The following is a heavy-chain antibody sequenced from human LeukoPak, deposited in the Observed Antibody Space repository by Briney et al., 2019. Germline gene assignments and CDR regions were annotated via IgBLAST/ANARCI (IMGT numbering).Heavy chain of an antibody. CDR1: GFFFSNYG. J-gene: IGHJ5*02. CDR2: VNSDVRFT. CDR3: VRSDWFDN. V-gene: IGHV3-74*01. Sequence: GGSLRLSCAASGFFFSNYGMHWVRQAPGEGLVWVSRVNSDVRFTKYAGSVKGRFTISRDNARNTLYLQMNSLRAEDTAMYYCVRSDWFDNWGQGALVTVSS.